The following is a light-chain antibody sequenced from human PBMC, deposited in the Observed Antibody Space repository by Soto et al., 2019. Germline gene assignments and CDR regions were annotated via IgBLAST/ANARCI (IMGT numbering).Light chain of an antibody. V-gene: IGKV3-20*01. CDR1: QSVSSRY. CDR3: QQYGGSPLYT. CDR2: GTS. J-gene: IGKJ2*01. Sequence: EGVLTQSPGTLSLSPGERVTLSCRASQSVSSRYLAWYQQKPGQAPRLLIYGTSTRATGIPDRFSGRGSGRDFTLTISRLXPEDFAVYYCQQYGGSPLYTFGQGTKVDIK.